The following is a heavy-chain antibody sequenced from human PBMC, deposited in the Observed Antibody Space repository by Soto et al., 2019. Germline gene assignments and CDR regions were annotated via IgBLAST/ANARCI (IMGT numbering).Heavy chain of an antibody. CDR1: RFAFRNYG. Sequence: QVKLVESGGRVVQPGKSLRLSCAASRFAFRNYGMHWVRQAPGKGLEWVAVIKSDGTEQSYADSVVGRFFISRDNRRNTIFLQMNNVRPEETAVYYCVKPRSSLEWPPFDPWGQGTMVTVSS. CDR2: IKSDGTEQ. CDR3: VKPRSSLEWPPFDP. J-gene: IGHJ5*02. D-gene: IGHD3-3*01. V-gene: IGHV3-30*18.